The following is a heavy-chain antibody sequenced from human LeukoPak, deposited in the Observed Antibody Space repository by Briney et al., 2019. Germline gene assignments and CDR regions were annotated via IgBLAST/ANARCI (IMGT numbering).Heavy chain of an antibody. V-gene: IGHV3-23*01. D-gene: IGHD6-19*01. CDR1: GFTFGSYA. Sequence: GGSLRLPCAASGFTFGSYAMYWVRQAPGKGLEWVSGISGSGGSTFYADSVKGRFTISRDNSENTVYLQMNSLRADDTAVYYCAKTTAGYSSGRYPGWPVDYWGQGALVTVSS. CDR2: ISGSGGST. J-gene: IGHJ4*02. CDR3: AKTTAGYSSGRYPGWPVDY.